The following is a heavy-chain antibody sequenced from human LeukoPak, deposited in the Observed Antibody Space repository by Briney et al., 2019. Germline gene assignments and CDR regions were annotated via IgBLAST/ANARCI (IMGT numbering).Heavy chain of an antibody. CDR1: GFSVSNNY. CDR2: IYSDGTT. J-gene: IGHJ4*02. Sequence: GGSLRLSCAISGFSVSNNYLSWVRQGPGKGLEWVSIIYSDGTTDSADSVKGRFTISRDNSKNTLYLQMNSLRVDDTAVYYCARFFLLGYYFDYWGQGALVTVSS. D-gene: IGHD2-15*01. V-gene: IGHV3-53*01. CDR3: ARFFLLGYYFDY.